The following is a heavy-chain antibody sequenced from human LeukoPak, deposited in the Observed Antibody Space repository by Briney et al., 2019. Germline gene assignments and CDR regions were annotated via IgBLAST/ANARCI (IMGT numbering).Heavy chain of an antibody. D-gene: IGHD5-18*01. CDR3: ARARSGGYSYNLYYFDY. J-gene: IGHJ4*02. CDR2: ISAYNGNT. V-gene: IGHV1-18*01. CDR1: GYTFTSYG. Sequence: GASVKVSCKASGYTFTSYGMSWVRQAPGQGLEWMGWISAYNGNTNYAQKLQGRVTMTTDTSTSTAYMELRSLRSDDTAVYYCARARSGGYSYNLYYFDYWGQGTLVTVSS.